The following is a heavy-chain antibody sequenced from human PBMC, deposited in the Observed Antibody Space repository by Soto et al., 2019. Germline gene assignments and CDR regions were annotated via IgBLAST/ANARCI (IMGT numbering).Heavy chain of an antibody. CDR3: ARVLEYCSGGSCYPDWFDP. Sequence: VQLVQSGAEVKKPGASVKVSCKASGYTFTSYGISWVRQAPGQGLEWMGWISAYNGNTNYAQKLQGRVTMTTDTSTSTAYMELRSLRSDDTAVYYCARVLEYCSGGSCYPDWFDPWGQGTLVTVSS. CDR2: ISAYNGNT. D-gene: IGHD2-15*01. CDR1: GYTFTSYG. V-gene: IGHV1-18*01. J-gene: IGHJ5*02.